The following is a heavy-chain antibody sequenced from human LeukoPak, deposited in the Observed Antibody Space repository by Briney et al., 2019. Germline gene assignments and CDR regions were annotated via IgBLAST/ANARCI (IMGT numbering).Heavy chain of an antibody. CDR1: GGSFSGYY. V-gene: IGHV4-34*01. CDR2: INHSGST. J-gene: IGHJ5*02. Sequence: PSETLSLTCAVYGGSFSGYYWSWIRQPPGKGLEWIGEINHSGSTNYNPSLKSRVTISVDKSKNQFSLKLSSVTAADTAVYYCAPRGLERRGWFDPWGQGTLVTVSS. CDR3: APRGLERRGWFDP. D-gene: IGHD1-1*01.